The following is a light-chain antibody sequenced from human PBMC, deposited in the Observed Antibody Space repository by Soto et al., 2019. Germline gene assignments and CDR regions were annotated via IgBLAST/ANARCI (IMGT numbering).Light chain of an antibody. CDR1: SSDVGNYIF. CDR3: VSYTTSASYV. V-gene: IGLV2-14*01. Sequence: QSVLTQPASVSGSPGQSITISCTGTSSDVGNYIFVSWYRQHPGKAPELMIYDINNRPSGVSNRFSGSKSGNTASLTISGLQAEDEADYYCVSYTTSASYVFXTGTKVTVL. CDR2: DIN. J-gene: IGLJ1*01.